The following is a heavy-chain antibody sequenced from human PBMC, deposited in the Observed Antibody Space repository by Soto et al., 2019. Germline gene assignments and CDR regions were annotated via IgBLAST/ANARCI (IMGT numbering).Heavy chain of an antibody. D-gene: IGHD5-18*01. Sequence: GGSLRLSCAASGFTFSSYGMHWVRQAPGKGLEWVAVIWYDGSNKYYADSVKGRFTISRDNSKNTLYLQMNSLRAEDTAVYYCARVEEGDSSGYCYYYGRYGWGQETTFSV. CDR3: ARVEEGDSSGYCYYYGRYG. V-gene: IGHV3-33*01. CDR1: GFTFSSYG. CDR2: IWYDGSNK. J-gene: IGHJ6*02.